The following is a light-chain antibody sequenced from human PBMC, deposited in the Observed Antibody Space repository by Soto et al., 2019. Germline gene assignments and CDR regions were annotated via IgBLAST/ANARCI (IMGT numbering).Light chain of an antibody. J-gene: IGLJ2*01. V-gene: IGLV2-14*01. CDR1: SSDVGGYNY. CDR2: EVS. Sequence: QSVLTQPASVSGSPGQSITISCTGTSSDVGGYNYVSWYQQHPGKAPKLMIYEVSNRPSGISNRFFGSKSGNTASLTISGLRTEDEATYYCSSYTSSVTMVFGGGTKLTVL. CDR3: SSYTSSVTMV.